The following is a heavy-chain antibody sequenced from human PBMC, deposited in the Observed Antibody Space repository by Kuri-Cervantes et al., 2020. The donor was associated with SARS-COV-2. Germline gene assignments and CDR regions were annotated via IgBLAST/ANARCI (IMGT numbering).Heavy chain of an antibody. V-gene: IGHV1-18*01. CDR1: GYTFTSYG. CDR3: ARDPGITIFGVPSSFDL. J-gene: IGHJ2*01. D-gene: IGHD3-3*01. CDR2: ISAYNGNT. Sequence: ASVKVSCKASGYTFTSYGISWVRQAPGQGLEWMGWISAYNGNTNYPQKLQGRVTMTTDTSTSTAYMELRSLRSDDTAVYYCARDPGITIFGVPSSFDLWGRGTLVTVSS.